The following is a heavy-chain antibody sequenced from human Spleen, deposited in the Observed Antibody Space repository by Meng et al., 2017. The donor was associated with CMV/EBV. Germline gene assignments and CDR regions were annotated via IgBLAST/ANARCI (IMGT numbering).Heavy chain of an antibody. J-gene: IGHJ4*02. CDR3: ASRYCGGTTCSTPFDY. Sequence: GESLKISCAASGFIFSDYYMSWIRQAPGKGLEWVSYISSKGVTRYYADSVKGRFTISRDNANNSLYLQMNSLRAEDTAVYYCASRYCGGTTCSTPFDYWGQGTLVTVSS. V-gene: IGHV3-11*01. D-gene: IGHD2-2*02. CDR1: GFIFSDYY. CDR2: ISSKGVTR.